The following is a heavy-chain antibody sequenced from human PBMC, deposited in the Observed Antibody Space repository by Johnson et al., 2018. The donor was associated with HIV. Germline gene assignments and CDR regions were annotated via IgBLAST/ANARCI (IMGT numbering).Heavy chain of an antibody. CDR3: ARPVIAADDAFDI. CDR2: IKSNTDGGPT. CDR1: GFTFSSYA. Sequence: VQLVESGGGLVKPGGSLRLSCAASGFTFSSYAMHWVRQAPGKGLEWVGRIKSNTDGGPTDYAAPVNGRFTISRDDSKNTLFLQMNSLRAEDTAVYYCARPVIAADDAFDIWGQGTMVTVSS. D-gene: IGHD6-13*01. J-gene: IGHJ3*02. V-gene: IGHV3-15*01.